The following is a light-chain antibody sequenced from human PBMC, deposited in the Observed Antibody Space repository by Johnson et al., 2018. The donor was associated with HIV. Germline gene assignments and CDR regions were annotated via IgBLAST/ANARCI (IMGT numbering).Light chain of an antibody. J-gene: IGLJ1*01. V-gene: IGLV1-51*01. CDR1: SSNIGNNY. Sequence: QSVLTQPPSVSAAPGQKVTISCSGSSSNIGNNYVSWYQQLPGTAPKLLIYDNNKRPSGIPDRFSGSKSGTSATLGITGLQTGDEADYYCGTWDSRLSAGGLFFGTGTKVTVL. CDR3: GTWDSRLSAGGLF. CDR2: DNN.